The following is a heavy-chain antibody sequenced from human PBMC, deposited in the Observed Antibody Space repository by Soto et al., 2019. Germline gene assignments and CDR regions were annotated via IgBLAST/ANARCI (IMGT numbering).Heavy chain of an antibody. CDR2: IVVGSGNT. V-gene: IGHV1-58*01. Sequence: SVKVSCKASGFTFTSSAVQWVRQARGQRLEGIGWIVVGSGNTNYAQKFQERVTITRDMSTSTAYMELSSLRSEDTAVYYCAARGPHFWSGYYTGYDWFDPWGQGTLVTLSS. J-gene: IGHJ5*02. D-gene: IGHD3-3*02. CDR3: AARGPHFWSGYYTGYDWFDP. CDR1: GFTFTSSA.